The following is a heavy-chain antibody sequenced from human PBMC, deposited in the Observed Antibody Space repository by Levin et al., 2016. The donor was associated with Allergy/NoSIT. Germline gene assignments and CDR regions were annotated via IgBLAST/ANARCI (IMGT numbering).Heavy chain of an antibody. CDR3: ARDRFLEWSSRTPSSDV. V-gene: IGHV4-59*01. CDR2: IYYSGST. D-gene: IGHD3-3*01. Sequence: SETLSLTCTVSGGSISSYYWSWIRQPPGKGLEWIRYIYYSGSTYYNPSLKSRVTISVDTSQNQFSLNLTSVTAADTAVYYCARDRFLEWSSRTPSSDVWGQGTTVTVSS. CDR1: GGSISSYY. J-gene: IGHJ6*02.